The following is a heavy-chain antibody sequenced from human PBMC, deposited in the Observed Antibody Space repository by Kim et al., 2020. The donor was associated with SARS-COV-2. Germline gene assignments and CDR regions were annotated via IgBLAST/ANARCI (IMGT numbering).Heavy chain of an antibody. D-gene: IGHD6-19*01. Sequence: SVKGPFTISRDNAKNSLYLQMNSLRAEDTAVYYCARRAVAGDYFYYGMDVWGQGTTVTVSS. CDR3: ARRAVAGDYFYYGMDV. J-gene: IGHJ6*02. V-gene: IGHV3-21*01.